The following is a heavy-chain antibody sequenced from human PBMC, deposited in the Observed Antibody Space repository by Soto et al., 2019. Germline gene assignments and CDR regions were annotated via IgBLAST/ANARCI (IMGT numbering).Heavy chain of an antibody. Sequence: GGSLRLSCAASGFTFSSYSMNWVRQAPGKGLEWVSYISSSSSTIYYADSVKDRFTISRDNAKNSLYLQMNSLRDEDTAVYYCASLFPYYYGSGSYHYWGQGTLVTVSS. CDR3: ASLFPYYYGSGSYHY. J-gene: IGHJ4*02. D-gene: IGHD3-10*01. CDR2: ISSSSSTI. CDR1: GFTFSSYS. V-gene: IGHV3-48*02.